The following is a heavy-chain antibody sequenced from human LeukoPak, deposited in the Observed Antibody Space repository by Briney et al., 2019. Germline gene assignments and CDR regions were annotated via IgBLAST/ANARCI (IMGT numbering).Heavy chain of an antibody. D-gene: IGHD2-2*01. J-gene: IGHJ4*02. V-gene: IGHV3-11*01. CDR3: ARDRVGSSTSCYDY. Sequence: GGSLRLSCAASGFSFSDHYMSWIRQAPGKGLEWVSYMSSSDNPIYYADSVKGRFTISRDNAKNSLYLQMNNLRAEDTAVYYCARDRVGSSTSCYDYWGQGTLVTVSS. CDR2: MSSSDNPI. CDR1: GFSFSDHY.